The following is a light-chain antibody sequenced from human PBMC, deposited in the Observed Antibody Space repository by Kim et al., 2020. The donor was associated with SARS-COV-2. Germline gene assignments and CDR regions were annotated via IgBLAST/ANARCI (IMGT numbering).Light chain of an antibody. Sequence: IVLTQSPATLSLSPGERATLSCRASQSVSSHLAWYQQKLGQAPRLLIYDASNRATGIPARFSGSGSGTDFTLTISSLEPEDFAVYYCQQRSNWPPGITFGPGTKVDIK. V-gene: IGKV3-11*01. CDR3: QQRSNWPPGIT. CDR1: QSVSSH. J-gene: IGKJ3*01. CDR2: DAS.